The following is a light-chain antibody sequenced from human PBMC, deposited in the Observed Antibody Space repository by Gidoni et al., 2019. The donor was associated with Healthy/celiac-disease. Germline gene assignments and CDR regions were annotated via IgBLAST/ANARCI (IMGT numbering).Light chain of an antibody. CDR2: WAS. J-gene: IGKJ2*01. Sequence: DIVMTPSPDSLAVSLGERATIHCKSSQSVLYSSNNKDYLAWYQQNPGKPPKLLMYWASTRESEVPDLFSGSGSVTDFTLTISSQQAEDVAVYYCQQYYSTPHTFXXXTKLEIK. V-gene: IGKV4-1*01. CDR3: QQYYSTPHT. CDR1: QSVLYSSNNKDY.